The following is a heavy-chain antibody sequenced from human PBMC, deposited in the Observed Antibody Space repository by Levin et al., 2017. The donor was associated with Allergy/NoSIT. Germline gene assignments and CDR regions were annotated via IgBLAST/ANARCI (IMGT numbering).Heavy chain of an antibody. CDR1: GFTFSRYY. Sequence: GESLKISCAASGFTFSRYYVHWVRQAPGKGLVWVSRITLDVTDTYYADSVKGRFTISRDNAENTLFLQMNSLRAEDTAIYYCARGGCSSTSCLDYWGQGILVTVSS. CDR3: ARGGCSSTSCLDY. V-gene: IGHV3-74*01. CDR2: ITLDVTDT. J-gene: IGHJ4*02. D-gene: IGHD2-2*01.